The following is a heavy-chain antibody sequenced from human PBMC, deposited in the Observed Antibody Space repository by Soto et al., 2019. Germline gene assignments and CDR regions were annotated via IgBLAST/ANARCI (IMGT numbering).Heavy chain of an antibody. CDR2: IKAYSGNT. D-gene: IGHD4-17*01. Sequence: QLQLVQSGPEAKKPGASVKVSCKASGYTFATSTISWLRQAPGQGPEWMGWIKAYSGNTNYAQKLQGRFTMTTDTSTSTAYMQLRSLTTGDTAIYYCAIADYGDDDYWGQGPLVTVSS. V-gene: IGHV1-18*01. J-gene: IGHJ4*02. CDR3: AIADYGDDDY. CDR1: GYTFATST.